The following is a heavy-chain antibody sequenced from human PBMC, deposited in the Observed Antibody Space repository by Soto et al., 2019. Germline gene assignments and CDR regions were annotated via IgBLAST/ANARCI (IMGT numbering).Heavy chain of an antibody. V-gene: IGHV3-64*01. CDR2: ISSNGGST. J-gene: IGHJ5*02. Sequence: PGGSLRLSCAASGFTFSSYAMHWVRQAPGKGLEYVSAISSNGGSTYYANSVKGRFTISRDNSKDTLYLQMGSLRAEDMAVYYCARMTTNWFDPWGQGTLVTVSS. CDR3: ARMTTNWFDP. CDR1: GFTFSSYA.